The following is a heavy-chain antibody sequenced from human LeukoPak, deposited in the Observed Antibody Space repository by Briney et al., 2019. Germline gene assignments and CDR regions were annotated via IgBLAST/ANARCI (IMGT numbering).Heavy chain of an antibody. CDR2: IYYSGST. V-gene: IGHV4-59*08. Sequence: SETLSLTCTASGGSISSYYWSWIRQPPGKGLEWIGYIYYSGSTNYNPSLKSRVTISVDTSKNQFSLKLSSVTAADTAVYYCAGQGIAAAGEPDFDYWGQGTLVTVSS. CDR3: AGQGIAAAGEPDFDY. CDR1: GGSISSYY. D-gene: IGHD6-13*01. J-gene: IGHJ4*02.